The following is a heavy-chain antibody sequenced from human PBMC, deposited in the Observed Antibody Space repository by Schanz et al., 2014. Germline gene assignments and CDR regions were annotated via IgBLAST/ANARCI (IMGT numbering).Heavy chain of an antibody. D-gene: IGHD3-10*01. CDR2: IATSSSTC. J-gene: IGHJ1*01. CDR1: GFDFNSYS. V-gene: IGHV3-48*01. CDR3: ASGVHVSSLQKGLQF. Sequence: EVHLVESGGGLVKRGGSLRLSCAASGFDFNSYSMNWVRQVPGKGLEWLSYIATSSSTCHYADSVKGRVTISRDNAKNSVSLQMRRLRVEDTAVYYCASGVHVSSLQKGLQFWGRGTLVIVSS.